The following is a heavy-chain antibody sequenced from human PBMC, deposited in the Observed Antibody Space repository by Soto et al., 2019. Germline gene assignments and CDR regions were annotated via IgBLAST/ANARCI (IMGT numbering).Heavy chain of an antibody. V-gene: IGHV5-51*01. CDR2: IYPADSNT. Sequence: GESLKISCQGSGYTFTSYWIGWVRQMPGKGLEWVAIIYPADSNTRYSPSFRGQVTISADKSISIAYLQWSSLKASDTAIYYCARPFGIDVWGQGTTVTVS. CDR1: GYTFTSYW. CDR3: ARPFGIDV. J-gene: IGHJ6*02.